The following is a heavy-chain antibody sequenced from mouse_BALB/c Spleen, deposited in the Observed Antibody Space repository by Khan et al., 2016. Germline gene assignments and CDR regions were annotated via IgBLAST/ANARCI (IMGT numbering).Heavy chain of an antibody. V-gene: IGHV2-6-7*01. CDR3: AGELGHYAMDD. CDR2: IWGDGST. Sequence: VQLQESGPGLVAPSQSLSITCTVSGFSLTGYGVNWVRQPPGKGLEWLGMIWGDGSTDYNSALKSRLSISKDNSKSQVFLKMNSLQTDDTARYSCAGELGHYAMDDWGQGTSVTVSS. J-gene: IGHJ4*01. D-gene: IGHD4-1*01. CDR1: GFSLTGYG.